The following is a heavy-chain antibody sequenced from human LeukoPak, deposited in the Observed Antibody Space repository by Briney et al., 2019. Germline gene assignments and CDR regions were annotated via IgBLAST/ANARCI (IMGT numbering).Heavy chain of an antibody. CDR3: EPGNGIAFDI. CDR1: GFTFSSYW. V-gene: IGHV3-74*01. Sequence: PGGSLRLSCAASGFTFSSYWMHWVRQAPGKGLVWVSSIKSDGSSTSYADSVKGRLTISRDNARNTLYLQMNSLRTEDTAVYYGEPGNGIAFDIGGKG. CDR2: IKSDGSST. J-gene: IGHJ3*02. D-gene: IGHD1-14*01.